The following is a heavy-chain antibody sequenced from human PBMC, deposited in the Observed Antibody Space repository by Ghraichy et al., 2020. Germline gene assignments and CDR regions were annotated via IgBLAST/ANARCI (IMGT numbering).Heavy chain of an antibody. J-gene: IGHJ4*02. D-gene: IGHD6-13*01. CDR3: ARRASAAGTGFFDY. CDR1: GFTFSSYW. V-gene: IGHV3-74*01. CDR2: INSDGSST. Sequence: GGSLRLSCAASGFTFSSYWMHWVRQAPGKGLVWVSRINSDGSSTSYADSVKGRFTISRDNAKNTLYLQMNSLRAEDTAVYYCARRASAAGTGFFDYWGQGTLVTVSS.